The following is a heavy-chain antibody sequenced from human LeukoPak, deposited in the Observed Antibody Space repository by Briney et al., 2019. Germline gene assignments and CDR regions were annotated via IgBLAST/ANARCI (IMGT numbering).Heavy chain of an antibody. V-gene: IGHV3-23*01. D-gene: IGHD1-26*01. CDR2: ITGSGDTT. CDR3: AKSRGESKGASNY. J-gene: IGHJ4*02. Sequence: GGSLRLSCAASGFIYSHSAMSWVRQAPGKGLEWVSTITGSGDTTAYADSVKGRFTISRDSSKNTLYLQMNSLRAEDTAVYYCAKSRGESKGASNYWGQGTLVTVSS. CDR1: GFIYSHSA.